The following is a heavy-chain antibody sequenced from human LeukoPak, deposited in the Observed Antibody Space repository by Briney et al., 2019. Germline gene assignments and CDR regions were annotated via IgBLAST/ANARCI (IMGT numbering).Heavy chain of an antibody. CDR1: GFTFSSYA. J-gene: IGHJ4*02. CDR3: VKDRWNPIIAVAGIFDY. D-gene: IGHD6-19*01. CDR2: ISSNGGST. Sequence: GGSLRLSCSASGFTFSSYAMHWVRQAPGKGLEYVSAISSNGGSTYYADSVKGRFTISRDNSKNTLYLQMSSLRAEDTAVCYCVKDRWNPIIAVAGIFDYWGQGTLVTVSS. V-gene: IGHV3-64D*06.